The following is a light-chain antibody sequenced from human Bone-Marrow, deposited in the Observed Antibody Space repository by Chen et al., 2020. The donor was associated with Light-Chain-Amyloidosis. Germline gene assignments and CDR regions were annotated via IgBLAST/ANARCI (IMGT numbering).Light chain of an antibody. CDR2: EVT. V-gene: IGLV2-14*01. CDR3: SSDTITNTLV. Sequence: QSALTQPASVSGSPGQSITISCTGTSSDVGGDNHVSWYQQHPDKAPKLMIYEVTNRPSWVPDRFSGSKSDNTASLTISGLQTEDEAEYFCSSDTITNTLVFGSGTRVTGL. J-gene: IGLJ1*01. CDR1: SSDVGGDNH.